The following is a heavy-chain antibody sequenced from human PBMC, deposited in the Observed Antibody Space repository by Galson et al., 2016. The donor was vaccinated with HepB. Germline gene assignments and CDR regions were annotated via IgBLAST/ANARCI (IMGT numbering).Heavy chain of an antibody. D-gene: IGHD4-23*01. Sequence: SLRLSCAASGFTFSNYWMHWARQAPGKGLVWVSHITIDGSTTTYADSVKGRFTISRDNAKNTLYLQMNSLRAEDTAVYYGARDLWRGGRIDYWGQGTLVTVSS. J-gene: IGHJ4*02. CDR2: ITIDGSTT. V-gene: IGHV3-74*01. CDR3: ARDLWRGGRIDY. CDR1: GFTFSNYW.